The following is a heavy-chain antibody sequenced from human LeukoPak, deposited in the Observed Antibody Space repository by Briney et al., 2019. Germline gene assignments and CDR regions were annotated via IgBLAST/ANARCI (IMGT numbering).Heavy chain of an antibody. J-gene: IGHJ6*03. CDR1: GVSVSNNNW. CDR2: IYYSGST. Sequence: SGTLSLTCAVSGVSVSNNNWWSWVRQPPGKGLEWIGYIYYSGSTNYNPSLKSRVTISVDTSKNQFSLKLSSVTAAGTAVYYCARGGVPSYYYYMDVWGKGTTVTISS. D-gene: IGHD2-8*01. CDR3: ARGGVPSYYYYMDV. V-gene: IGHV4-4*02.